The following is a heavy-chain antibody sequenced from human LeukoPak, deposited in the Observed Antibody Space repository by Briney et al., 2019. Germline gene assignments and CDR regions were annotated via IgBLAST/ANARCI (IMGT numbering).Heavy chain of an antibody. Sequence: GESLKISCQGSGYSFTSYWIGWVRQLPGKGLEWMGIIYPGDSDTRYSPSFQGQVTISADKSISTAYLQWSSLKASDTAMYYCARIRITIFGVVSDDAFDIWGQGTMVTVSS. CDR3: ARIRITIFGVVSDDAFDI. V-gene: IGHV5-51*01. J-gene: IGHJ3*02. CDR2: IYPGDSDT. D-gene: IGHD3-3*01. CDR1: GYSFTSYW.